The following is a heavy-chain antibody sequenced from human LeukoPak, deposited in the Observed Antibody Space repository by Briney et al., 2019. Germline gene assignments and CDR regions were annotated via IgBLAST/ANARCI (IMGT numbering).Heavy chain of an antibody. CDR2: ISSSSSYI. Sequence: PGGSLRLSCAASGFTFSSYSMNWVRQAPGKGLEWVSSISSSSSYIYYAGSVKGRFTISRDNAKNSLYLQINSLRAEDTAVYYCARVVPFTNYFDYWGQGTLVTVSS. CDR1: GFTFSSYS. J-gene: IGHJ4*02. CDR3: ARVVPFTNYFDY. V-gene: IGHV3-21*01.